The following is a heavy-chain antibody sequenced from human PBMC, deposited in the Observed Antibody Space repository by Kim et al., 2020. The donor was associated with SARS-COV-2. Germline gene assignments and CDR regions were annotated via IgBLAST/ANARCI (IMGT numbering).Heavy chain of an antibody. D-gene: IGHD6-13*01. CDR3: ARDDRIAAVFDY. J-gene: IGHJ4*02. CDR1: GFTFSSYG. Sequence: GGSLRLSFAASGFTFSSYGMHWVRQAPGKGLEWVAVISYDGSNKYYADSVKGRFTISRDNSKNTLYLQMNSLRAEDTAVYYCARDDRIAAVFDYWGQGTLVTVSS. CDR2: ISYDGSNK. V-gene: IGHV3-33*05.